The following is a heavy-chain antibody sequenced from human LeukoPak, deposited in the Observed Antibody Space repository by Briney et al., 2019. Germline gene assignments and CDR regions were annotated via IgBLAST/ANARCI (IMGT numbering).Heavy chain of an antibody. Sequence: GASVKVSCKASGYTFTSYYMHWVRQAPGQGLEWMGTFNPSGNSTSYAQKFQGRVTLTRDTSTSTAYMELRSLRSDDTAVYYCARHRTGSDAFDIWGQGTMVTVSS. CDR3: ARHRTGSDAFDI. CDR2: FNPSGNST. CDR1: GYTFTSYY. J-gene: IGHJ3*02. V-gene: IGHV1-46*01. D-gene: IGHD1-1*01.